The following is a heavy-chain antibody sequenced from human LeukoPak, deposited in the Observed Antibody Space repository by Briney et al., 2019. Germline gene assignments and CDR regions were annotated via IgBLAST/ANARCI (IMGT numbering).Heavy chain of an antibody. CDR2: INPNSGGT. CDR3: ARDPPTDCSGGSCYSGGYYYYYMDV. CDR1: GYTFTGYY. V-gene: IGHV1-2*02. Sequence: ASVKVSCKASGYTFTGYYMHWVRQAPGQGLEWMGWINPNSGGTNYAQKFQGRVTMTRDTSISTAYMELSRLRSDDTAVYYCARDPPTDCSGGSCYSGGYYYYYMDVWGKGTTVTVSS. D-gene: IGHD2-15*01. J-gene: IGHJ6*03.